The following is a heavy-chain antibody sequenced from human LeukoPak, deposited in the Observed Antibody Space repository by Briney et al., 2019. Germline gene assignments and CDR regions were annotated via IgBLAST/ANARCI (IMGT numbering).Heavy chain of an antibody. CDR2: ISSDGSRV. D-gene: IGHD4-23*01. Sequence: PGGSLRLSCAASGFTFSDYWMHWVRQAPGKGLVWVSRISSDGSRVTYADSVKGRFTISRDNSKNTLYLQMNSLRAEDTAVYYCARRAGGYSHPYDYWGQGILVTVSS. V-gene: IGHV3-74*01. CDR3: ARRAGGYSHPYDY. J-gene: IGHJ4*02. CDR1: GFTFSDYW.